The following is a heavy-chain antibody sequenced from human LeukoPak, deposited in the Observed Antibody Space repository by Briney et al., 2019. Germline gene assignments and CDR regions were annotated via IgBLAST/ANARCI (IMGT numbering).Heavy chain of an antibody. CDR2: ISNDGSNK. Sequence: PGGSLRLSCAASGFTFRSYGMHWVRQTPGKGLEWVALISNDGSNKYYADSVKGRFTISRDNSENTLYLQMNSLRAEDTAVYYCAKDLIGYSSSWPAYWGQGTLVTVSS. CDR1: GFTFRSYG. CDR3: AKDLIGYSSSWPAY. V-gene: IGHV3-30*18. J-gene: IGHJ4*02. D-gene: IGHD6-13*01.